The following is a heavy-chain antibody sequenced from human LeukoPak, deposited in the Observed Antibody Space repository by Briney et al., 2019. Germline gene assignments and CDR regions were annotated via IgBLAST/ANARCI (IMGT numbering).Heavy chain of an antibody. J-gene: IGHJ3*02. V-gene: IGHV3-7*01. CDR3: AGDEGWTFDI. Sequence: GGSLRLSCAASGFSFSTHWMSWFRQAPGKGLEWVALIKQDGSVINYVDSVKGRFTIYRDNAKNSLSLQMNSLRADDTAVYYCAGDEGWTFDIWGKGTKVTVSS. CDR1: GFSFSTHW. D-gene: IGHD5-24*01. CDR2: IKQDGSVI.